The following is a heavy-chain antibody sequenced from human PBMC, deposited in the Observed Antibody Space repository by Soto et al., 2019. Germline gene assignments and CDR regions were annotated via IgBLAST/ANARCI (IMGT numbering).Heavy chain of an antibody. V-gene: IGHV3-33*05. CDR3: ARDLVDTAMVFDY. CDR1: GFTFSSYG. D-gene: IGHD5-18*01. Sequence: SGFTFSSYGMHWVRQAPGKGLEWVAVISYEGSNKYYADSVKGRFTISRDNSKKSLYLQMNSLRAEDTALYYCARDLVDTAMVFDYWGQGTLVTVSS. CDR2: ISYEGSNK. J-gene: IGHJ4*02.